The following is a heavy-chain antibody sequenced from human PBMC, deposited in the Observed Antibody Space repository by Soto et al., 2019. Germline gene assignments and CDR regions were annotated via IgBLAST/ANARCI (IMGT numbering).Heavy chain of an antibody. J-gene: IGHJ3*02. Sequence: EVQLLESGGGLVQPGGSLRLSCAASGFTFSSYAMSWVRQAPGKGLEWVSDISGSGGSTFYADSVKGRLTISRDNSKNTLYLQMNSLRAEDTAVYYCAKERISSDYEDAFDIWGQGTMVTVSS. CDR3: AKERISSDYEDAFDI. D-gene: IGHD3-22*01. CDR2: ISGSGGST. V-gene: IGHV3-23*01. CDR1: GFTFSSYA.